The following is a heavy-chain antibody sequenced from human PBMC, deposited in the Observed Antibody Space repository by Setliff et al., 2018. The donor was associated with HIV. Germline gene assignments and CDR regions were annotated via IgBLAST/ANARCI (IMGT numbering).Heavy chain of an antibody. Sequence: ASETLSLTCSVSGGSISGYYWSWIRQPPGKGLECIGYIYYSGSANYNPSLKGRVTISVDTSKNQFSLKLTSVTAADTAVYFCATFVPRTSASRPVDVWGKGTTVTVSS. CDR1: GGSISGYY. D-gene: IGHD2-2*01. V-gene: IGHV4-59*08. J-gene: IGHJ6*04. CDR3: ATFVPRTSASRPVDV. CDR2: IYYSGSA.